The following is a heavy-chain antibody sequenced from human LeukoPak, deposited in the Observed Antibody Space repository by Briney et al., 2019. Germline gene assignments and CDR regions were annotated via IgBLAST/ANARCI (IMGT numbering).Heavy chain of an antibody. CDR2: ISSSGSTI. D-gene: IGHD3-10*01. V-gene: IGHV3-48*03. J-gene: IGHJ4*02. CDR3: ARGAAMVRGVYDY. Sequence: GGSLRLSCAASGFTFSSYEMNWVRQAPGKGLEWVSYISSSGSTIYYADSVKGRFTISRDNAKNSLYLQMNSLRAEDTAVYYCARGAAMVRGVYDYWGQGTLVTVSS. CDR1: GFTFSSYE.